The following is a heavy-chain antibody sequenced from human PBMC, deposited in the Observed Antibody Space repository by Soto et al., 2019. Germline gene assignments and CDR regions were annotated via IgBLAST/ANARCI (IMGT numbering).Heavy chain of an antibody. CDR3: ASGELVPDY. CDR1: GYTFTSYD. D-gene: IGHD6-13*01. V-gene: IGHV1-8*01. CDR2: MNPNSGNT. J-gene: IGHJ4*02. Sequence: ASVNVSCKASGYTFTSYDINWVRQATGQGLEWMGWMNPNSGNTGYAQKFQGRVTITRDTSASTAYMELSSLRSDDTAVYYCASGELVPDYWGQGTQVTVSS.